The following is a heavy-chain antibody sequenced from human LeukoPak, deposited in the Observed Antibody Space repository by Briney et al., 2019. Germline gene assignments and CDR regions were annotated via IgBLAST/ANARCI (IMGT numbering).Heavy chain of an antibody. CDR2: ISGSGGST. V-gene: IGHV3-23*01. CDR1: GFTFSTYA. J-gene: IGHJ4*02. Sequence: PGGSLRLSCTASGFTFSTYAMSWVRQAPGQGLEWVSAISGSGGSTYYADSVKGRFTISRDNSKNTLYLQMNSLGAEDTAVYYCAKSPESNSPPWDYWGQGTLVTVSS. CDR3: AKSPESNSPPWDY. D-gene: IGHD4-23*01.